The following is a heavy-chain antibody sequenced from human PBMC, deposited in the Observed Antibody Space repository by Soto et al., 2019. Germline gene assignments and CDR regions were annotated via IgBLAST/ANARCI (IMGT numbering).Heavy chain of an antibody. J-gene: IGHJ6*02. V-gene: IGHV4-39*01. D-gene: IGHD5-12*01. CDR2: IYYSGST. CDR1: GGSISSSSYY. Sequence: SETLSLTCTVSGGSISSSSYYWGWIRQPPGKGLEWIGSIYYSGSTYYNPSLKSRVTISVDTSKNQFSLKLSSVTAADTAVYYCARLAGYDEYYYCGMDVWGQGTTVTVSS. CDR3: ARLAGYDEYYYCGMDV.